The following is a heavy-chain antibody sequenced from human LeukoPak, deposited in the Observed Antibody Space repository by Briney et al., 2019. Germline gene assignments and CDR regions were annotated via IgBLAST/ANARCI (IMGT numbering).Heavy chain of an antibody. D-gene: IGHD2-2*01. Sequence: PGESLKISCKGSGYNFTSYWIGWVRHMPGKGLEWMGIIYPGDSDARYSPSFQGQVTISADKSISTAYLQWSSLKASDTAMYYCARRRREYQLLEDYFDYWGQGTLVTVSS. V-gene: IGHV5-51*01. CDR3: ARRRREYQLLEDYFDY. CDR1: GYNFTSYW. CDR2: IYPGDSDA. J-gene: IGHJ4*02.